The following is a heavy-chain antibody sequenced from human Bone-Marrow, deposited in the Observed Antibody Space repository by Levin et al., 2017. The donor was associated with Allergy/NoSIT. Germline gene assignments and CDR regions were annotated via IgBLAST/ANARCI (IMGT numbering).Heavy chain of an antibody. CDR2: ISGSGTGT. CDR3: AKDRRGSRSKGDCDY. Sequence: GESLKISCAASGFTFRSHAVTWVRQAPGKGLEWVSTISGSGTGTYYADSVKGRFTVSRDNSKNTLYLQLNSLRGEDTAVYYCAKDRRGSRSKGDCDYWGQGTLVTVSS. V-gene: IGHV3-23*01. D-gene: IGHD6-6*01. CDR1: GFTFRSHA. J-gene: IGHJ4*02.